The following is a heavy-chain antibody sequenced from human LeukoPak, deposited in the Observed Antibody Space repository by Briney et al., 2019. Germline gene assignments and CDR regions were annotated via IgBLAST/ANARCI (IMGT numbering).Heavy chain of an antibody. CDR2: IYYSGST. D-gene: IGHD3-3*01. Sequence: SETLSLTCTVSGGSISSSSYYWGWIRQPPGKGLEWIGSIYYSGSTNYSPSLKSRVTISVDTSNHQFSLKLSSVTAADTAVYYCARLDTIFGVAKGFDYWGQGTLVTVSS. J-gene: IGHJ4*02. CDR1: GGSISSSSYY. V-gene: IGHV4-39*07. CDR3: ARLDTIFGVAKGFDY.